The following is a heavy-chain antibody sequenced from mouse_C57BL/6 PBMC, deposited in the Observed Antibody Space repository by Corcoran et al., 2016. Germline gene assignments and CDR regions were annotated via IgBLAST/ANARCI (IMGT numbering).Heavy chain of an antibody. CDR3: ARAPLYYGSSYEYFDV. D-gene: IGHD1-1*01. Sequence: QVQLQQSGAELVKPGASVKISCKASGYAFSSYWMNWVKQRPGKGLEWIGQIYPGDGDTNYNGKFKGKATLTADKSSSTAYMQLSSLTSEDSAVYFCARAPLYYGSSYEYFDVWGTGTTVTVSS. CDR2: IYPGDGDT. V-gene: IGHV1-80*01. CDR1: GYAFSSYW. J-gene: IGHJ1*03.